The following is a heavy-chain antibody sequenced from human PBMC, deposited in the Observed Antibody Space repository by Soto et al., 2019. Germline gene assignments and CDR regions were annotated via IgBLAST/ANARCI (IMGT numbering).Heavy chain of an antibody. D-gene: IGHD5-18*01. Sequence: SETLSLTCSVSGDSISTSRFYWAWIRQPPGRGLEWIGHIFYSGSTNYNPALKSRVTISVDTSKSQFSLKLSSVTAADTAVYYCAKDSGYNYGYFRWFDPWGQGTLVTVSS. CDR2: IFYSGST. J-gene: IGHJ5*02. CDR3: AKDSGYNYGYFRWFDP. CDR1: GDSISTSRFY. V-gene: IGHV4-61*01.